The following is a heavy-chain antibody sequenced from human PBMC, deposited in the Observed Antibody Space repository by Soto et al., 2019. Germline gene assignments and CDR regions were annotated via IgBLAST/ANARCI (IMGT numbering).Heavy chain of an antibody. CDR2: ISSSSSYI. J-gene: IGHJ4*02. CDR3: SRNRLLEWLFFDY. CDR1: GFTFSSYS. Sequence: EVQLVESGGGLVKPGGSLRLSCAASGFTFSSYSMNWVRQAPGKGLEWVSSISSSSSYIYYADSVKGRFTISRDNAKNSLYLQMNSLRAEDTAVYYCSRNRLLEWLFFDYWGQGTLVTVSS. V-gene: IGHV3-21*01. D-gene: IGHD3-3*01.